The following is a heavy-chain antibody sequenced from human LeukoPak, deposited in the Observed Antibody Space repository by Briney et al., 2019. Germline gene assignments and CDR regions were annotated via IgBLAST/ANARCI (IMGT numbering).Heavy chain of an antibody. Sequence: GGSLRLSCAVSGLTFSSHAMSWVRQAPGKGLEWVSTNSASGGNAYYADSVKGRFTISRDNSKNTLYLQMNSLRAEDTAVYYCARVTYYDFWSGYPQYGMDVWGQGTTVTVSS. CDR1: GLTFSSHA. J-gene: IGHJ6*02. CDR2: NSASGGNA. D-gene: IGHD3-3*01. V-gene: IGHV3-23*01. CDR3: ARVTYYDFWSGYPQYGMDV.